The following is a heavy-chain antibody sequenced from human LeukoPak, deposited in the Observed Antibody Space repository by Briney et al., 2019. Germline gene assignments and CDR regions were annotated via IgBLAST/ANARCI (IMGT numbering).Heavy chain of an antibody. D-gene: IGHD2-2*01. Sequence: SETLSLTCTVSGGSISSYYWSWIRQPAGKGLEWTGRIYTSGSTNYNPSLKSRVTMSVDTSKNQFSLKLSSVTAADTAVYYCARDYLGYCSSTSCPYWYFDLWGRGTLVTVSS. CDR3: ARDYLGYCSSTSCPYWYFDL. J-gene: IGHJ2*01. CDR1: GGSISSYY. V-gene: IGHV4-4*07. CDR2: IYTSGST.